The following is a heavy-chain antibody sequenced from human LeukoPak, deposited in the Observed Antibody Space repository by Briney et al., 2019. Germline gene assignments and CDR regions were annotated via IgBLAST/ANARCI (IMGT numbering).Heavy chain of an antibody. J-gene: IGHJ4*02. CDR1: GFTFSSYG. CDR2: ISYDGSNK. V-gene: IGHV3-30*18. D-gene: IGHD6-19*01. Sequence: GGSLRLSCAASGFTFSSYGMHWVRQAPGKGLEWVAVISYDGSNKYYADSVKGRFTIPRDNSKNTLYLQMNSLRAEDTAVYYCAKAEPGIAVAGFLDYWGQGTLVTVSS. CDR3: AKAEPGIAVAGFLDY.